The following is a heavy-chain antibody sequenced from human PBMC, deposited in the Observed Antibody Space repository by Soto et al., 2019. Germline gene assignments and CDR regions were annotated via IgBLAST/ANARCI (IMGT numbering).Heavy chain of an antibody. CDR3: AKKVNSGSGSPIFDY. V-gene: IGHV3-23*01. D-gene: IGHD3-10*01. Sequence: GGSLRLSCAASGFTFSSYSMSWVRQAPGKGLEWVSGFRSGGDDDTTYYADSVRGRFTISRDNSKNTLLLQMNSLRAEDTAIYYCAKKVNSGSGSPIFDYWGQGSLVTVSS. CDR2: FRSGGDDDTT. J-gene: IGHJ4*02. CDR1: GFTFSSYS.